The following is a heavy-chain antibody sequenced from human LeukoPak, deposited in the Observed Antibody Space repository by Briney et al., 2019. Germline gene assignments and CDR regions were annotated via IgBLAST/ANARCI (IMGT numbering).Heavy chain of an antibody. J-gene: IGHJ4*02. CDR3: ARGLYGSDRGY. D-gene: IGHD6-19*01. CDR2: IYPSDSDT. Sequence: GESLKISCKGFGYSFTSYWIGWVRQMPGKGLEWMGIIYPSDSDTRYSPSFQGQVTISADRSISTAYLQWRSLKASDTAMYYCARGLYGSDRGYWGQGTLVTVSS. CDR1: GYSFTSYW. V-gene: IGHV5-51*01.